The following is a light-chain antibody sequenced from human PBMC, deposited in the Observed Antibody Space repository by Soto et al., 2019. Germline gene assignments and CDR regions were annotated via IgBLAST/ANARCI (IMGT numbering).Light chain of an antibody. V-gene: IGKV4-1*01. Sequence: DIVMTQSPDSLAVSLGERATINCKSSQSVLSSANNKKYLAWYQQKPGQPPKLLIYGASTRASGVPDRFSGSGSGTDFTLTISSLQAEDVAVYYCQQYYGAPLTFGGGTTVEIK. J-gene: IGKJ4*01. CDR2: GAS. CDR3: QQYYGAPLT. CDR1: QSVLSSANNKKY.